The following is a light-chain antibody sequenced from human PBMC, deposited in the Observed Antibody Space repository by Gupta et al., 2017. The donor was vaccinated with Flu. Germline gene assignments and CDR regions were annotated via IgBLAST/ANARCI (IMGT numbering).Light chain of an antibody. J-gene: IGKJ2*01. CDR3: QQYHNLPPYA. CDR1: QTIYNY. CDR2: DAS. Sequence: SSLSASVGDRVTITCQASQTIYNYLNWYQQKPGKAPKLLIYDASNLEVGVPSRFSGSGSGTYFTFTISSLQPEDTATYYCQQYHNLPPYAFAQGTKLEIK. V-gene: IGKV1-33*01.